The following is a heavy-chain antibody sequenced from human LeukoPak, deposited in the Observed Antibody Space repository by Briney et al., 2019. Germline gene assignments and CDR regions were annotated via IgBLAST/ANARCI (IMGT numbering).Heavy chain of an antibody. CDR1: GGTFSSYA. J-gene: IGHJ6*03. V-gene: IGHV1-69*05. CDR2: IIPIFGTA. D-gene: IGHD2-15*01. Sequence: SVKVSCKASGGTFSSYAISWVRQAPGQGLEWMGGIIPIFGTANYAQKFQGRVTITTDESTSTAYMELSSLRSEDTAVYYCARNGYCSGGSCYAPLYYYMDVWGEGTTVTVSS. CDR3: ARNGYCSGGSCYAPLYYYMDV.